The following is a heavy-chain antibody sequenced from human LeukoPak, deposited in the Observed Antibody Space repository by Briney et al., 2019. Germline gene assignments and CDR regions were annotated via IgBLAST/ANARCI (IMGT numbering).Heavy chain of an antibody. D-gene: IGHD6-13*01. CDR2: IYYSGST. V-gene: IGHV4-39*01. Sequence: SETLSLTCTVSGGSISSSSYYWGWIRQPPGEGLEWIGSIYYSGSTYYNPSLKSRVTISVDTSKNQFSLKLSSVTAADTAVYYCARTGYSSSWYGGTLDPWGQGTLVTVSS. J-gene: IGHJ5*02. CDR3: ARTGYSSSWYGGTLDP. CDR1: GGSISSSSYY.